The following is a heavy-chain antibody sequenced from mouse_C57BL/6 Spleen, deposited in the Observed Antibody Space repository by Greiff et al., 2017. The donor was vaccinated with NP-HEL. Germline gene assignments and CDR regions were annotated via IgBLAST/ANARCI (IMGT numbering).Heavy chain of an antibody. CDR1: GYTFTSYW. CDR2: IHPNSGST. CDR3: ARSDYYGSFDY. D-gene: IGHD1-1*01. Sequence: QVQLQQPGAELVKPGASVKLSCKASGYTFTSYWMHWVKQRPGQGLEWIGMIHPNSGSTNYNEKFKSKATLTVDKSSSTAYMQLSSLTSEDSAVYYCARSDYYGSFDYWGQGTTLTVSS. J-gene: IGHJ2*01. V-gene: IGHV1-64*01.